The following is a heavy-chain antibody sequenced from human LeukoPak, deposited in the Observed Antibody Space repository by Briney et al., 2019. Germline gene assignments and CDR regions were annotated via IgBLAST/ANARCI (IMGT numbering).Heavy chain of an antibody. J-gene: IGHJ3*02. D-gene: IGHD3-22*01. Sequence: GGSLRLSCAASGFTFSSYSMNWVRQAPGKGLEWVSSISSSSSYIYYADSVKGRFTISRDNAKNSLYLQMNSLRAEDTAVYYCARYYDSSGYYVSAFDIWGQGTMVTVSS. CDR2: ISSSSSYI. V-gene: IGHV3-21*01. CDR1: GFTFSSYS. CDR3: ARYYDSSGYYVSAFDI.